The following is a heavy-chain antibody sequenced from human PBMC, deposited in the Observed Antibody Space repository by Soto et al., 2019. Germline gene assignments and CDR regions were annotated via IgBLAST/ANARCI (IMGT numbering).Heavy chain of an antibody. CDR1: GFTFSDYY. J-gene: IGHJ4*02. D-gene: IGHD5-12*01. V-gene: IGHV3-11*06. Sequence: GSLRLSCAASGFTFSDYYMSWIRQAPGKGLEWVSYISSSSSYTNYADSVKGRFTISRDNAKNSLYLQMNSLRAEDTAVYYCARIVGDGYNSHFDYWGQGTLVTVSS. CDR3: ARIVGDGYNSHFDY. CDR2: ISSSSSYT.